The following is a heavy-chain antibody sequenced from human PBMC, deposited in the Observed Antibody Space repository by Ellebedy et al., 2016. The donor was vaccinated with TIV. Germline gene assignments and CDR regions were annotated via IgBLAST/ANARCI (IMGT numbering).Heavy chain of an antibody. CDR3: ASIAARLVDY. Sequence: SETLSLTXTVSGGSISSSSYYWGWIRQPPGKGLEWIGSIYYSGSTYYNPSLKSRVTISVDTSKNQFSLKLSSVTAADTAVYYCASIAARLVDYWGQGTLVTVSS. D-gene: IGHD6-6*01. V-gene: IGHV4-39*01. CDR2: IYYSGST. CDR1: GGSISSSSYY. J-gene: IGHJ4*02.